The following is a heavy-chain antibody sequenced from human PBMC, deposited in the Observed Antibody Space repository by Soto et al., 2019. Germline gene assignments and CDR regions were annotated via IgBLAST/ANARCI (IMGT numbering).Heavy chain of an antibody. D-gene: IGHD3-16*01. J-gene: IGHJ6*02. Sequence: GSLRLSCSGSGFTFRTHTLVWVLQAPGKGLEWVSSISSGGTYLEYAHSVKGRFAISRDDAKDSVFLQMNSLKTDDTAVYYCVKGGEGITSPYGMDVWGQGTTVTVSS. CDR2: ISSGGTYL. CDR1: GFTFRTHT. V-gene: IGHV3-21*06. CDR3: VKGGEGITSPYGMDV.